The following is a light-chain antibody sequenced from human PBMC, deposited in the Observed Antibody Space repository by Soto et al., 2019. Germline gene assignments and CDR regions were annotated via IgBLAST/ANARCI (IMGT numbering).Light chain of an antibody. Sequence: QSALTQPASVSGSPGQSITIPCSGSSSTVGSYDLVSWYQHHPGKAPRLMIYEGSKRPSGVSNRFSGSKSGNTASLTISGLQAEDEADYYCCSYAGSSTYVFGTGTKLTVL. V-gene: IGLV2-23*01. CDR1: SSTVGSYDL. J-gene: IGLJ1*01. CDR2: EGS. CDR3: CSYAGSSTYV.